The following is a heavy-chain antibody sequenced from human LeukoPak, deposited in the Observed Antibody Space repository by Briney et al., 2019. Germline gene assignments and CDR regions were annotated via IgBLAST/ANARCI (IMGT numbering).Heavy chain of an antibody. D-gene: IGHD3-16*01. CDR2: IKSKTDGGTT. Sequence: GGSLRLSCAASGFTFSNAWMSWVRQAPGKGLEWVGRIKSKTDGGTTDYAAPVKGRFTISRDDSKNTLYLQMNSLKTEDTAVYYCTTWGVVAGITHDYWGQGTLATVSS. CDR1: GFTFSNAW. V-gene: IGHV3-15*01. J-gene: IGHJ4*02. CDR3: TTWGVVAGITHDY.